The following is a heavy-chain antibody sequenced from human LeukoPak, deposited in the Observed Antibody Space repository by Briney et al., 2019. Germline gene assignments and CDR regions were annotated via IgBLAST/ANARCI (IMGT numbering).Heavy chain of an antibody. J-gene: IGHJ4*02. Sequence: TGGSLRLSCAESESTFNTFGMHWLRQAPGKGLEWVAFRRYDGSNIYYADSVKGRFTISGDNSKKMLFLQMNSLRTEDTAVYYCSSLSNYGWGQGTLVTVSS. CDR1: ESTFNTFG. CDR3: SSLSNYG. V-gene: IGHV3-30*02. CDR2: RRYDGSNI. D-gene: IGHD4-11*01.